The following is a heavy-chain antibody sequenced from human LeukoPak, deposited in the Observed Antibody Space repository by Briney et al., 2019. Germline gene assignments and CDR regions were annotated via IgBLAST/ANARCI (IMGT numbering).Heavy chain of an antibody. V-gene: IGHV3-48*02. J-gene: IGHJ4*02. D-gene: IGHD3-10*01. CDR3: ARDNKWFGELLD. CDR1: GFTFSSYS. CDR2: ISSSSSTI. Sequence: VGSLRLSCAASGFTFSSYSMNWVRRAPGKGLEWVSYISSSSSTIYYADSVKGRFTISRDNAKNSLYLQMNSLRDEDTAVYYCARDNKWFGELLDWGQGTLVTVSS.